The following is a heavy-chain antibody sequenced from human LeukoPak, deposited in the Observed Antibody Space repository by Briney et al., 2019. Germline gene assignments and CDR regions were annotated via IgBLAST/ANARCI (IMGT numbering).Heavy chain of an antibody. CDR3: ARAESKELWFGELSPYYYYYMDV. D-gene: IGHD3-10*01. Sequence: ASVKVSCKASGYTFTSYGISWVRQAPGQGLEWMGWISAYNGNTNYAQKLQGRVTMTTDTSTSTAYMELRSLRSDDTAVYYCARAESKELWFGELSPYYYYYMDVWGKGTTVTVSS. CDR2: ISAYNGNT. CDR1: GYTFTSYG. J-gene: IGHJ6*03. V-gene: IGHV1-18*01.